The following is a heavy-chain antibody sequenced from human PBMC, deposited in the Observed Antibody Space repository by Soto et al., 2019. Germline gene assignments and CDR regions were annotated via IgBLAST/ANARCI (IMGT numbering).Heavy chain of an antibody. CDR2: MYYGGRT. Sequence: PSETLSLTCTVSVGSISSYYWSWIRQPPGKGLECIWYMYYGGRTNYNPSLKSRVTISVDTSKMQVSLKLSSVTAADTAVYYCARVRRILWFGELSAPFEYWGQGTMVTLSS. CDR3: ARVRRILWFGELSAPFEY. J-gene: IGHJ4*02. CDR1: VGSISSYY. D-gene: IGHD3-10*01. V-gene: IGHV4-59*08.